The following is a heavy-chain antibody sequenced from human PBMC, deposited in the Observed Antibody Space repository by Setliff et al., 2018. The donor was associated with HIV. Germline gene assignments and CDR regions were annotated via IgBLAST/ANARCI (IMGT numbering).Heavy chain of an antibody. CDR3: ARRSGAAVFYYFDY. CDR1: GGSIGSYC. CDR2: ICYSATT. V-gene: IGHV4-59*01. Sequence: PSETLSLTCTVSGGSIGSYCWSWIRQPPGKGLEWIGTICYSATTNYNPSLKNRVAISVDTSKNQFSLKLTSVTPADTAMYYCARRSGAAVFYYFDYWGQGTLVT. D-gene: IGHD6-13*01. J-gene: IGHJ4*02.